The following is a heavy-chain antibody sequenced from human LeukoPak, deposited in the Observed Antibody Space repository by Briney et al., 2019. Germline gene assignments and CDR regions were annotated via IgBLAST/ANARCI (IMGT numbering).Heavy chain of an antibody. CDR2: ISAYNGNA. D-gene: IGHD6-19*01. CDR1: GYTFTSYG. V-gene: IGHV1-18*01. J-gene: IGHJ4*02. Sequence: ASVTVSCTASGYTFTSYGISWVRQAPGQGLEWMGWISAYNGNANYAQKLQGRVTMTTDTSTSTAYMELRSLRSDDTAEYYCARDPGYSSGWYFDYWGQGTLVTVSS. CDR3: ARDPGYSSGWYFDY.